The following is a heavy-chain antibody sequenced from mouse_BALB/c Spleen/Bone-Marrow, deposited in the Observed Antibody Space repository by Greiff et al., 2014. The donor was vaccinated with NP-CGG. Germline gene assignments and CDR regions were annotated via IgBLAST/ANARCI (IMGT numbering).Heavy chain of an antibody. V-gene: IGHV1-5*01. Sequence: EVQLQQSGTVLARPGASVKMSCKASGYTFTRYWMHWVKQRPGQGLEWIGAIYPGNGDTTYNQHFKDKAKLTAVTSTNTAYMEVGSLTNEDSAVYYCTNYFGSSEAMDYWGQGTSVTVSS. J-gene: IGHJ4*01. CDR2: IYPGNGDT. D-gene: IGHD1-1*01. CDR1: GYTFTRYW. CDR3: TNYFGSSEAMDY.